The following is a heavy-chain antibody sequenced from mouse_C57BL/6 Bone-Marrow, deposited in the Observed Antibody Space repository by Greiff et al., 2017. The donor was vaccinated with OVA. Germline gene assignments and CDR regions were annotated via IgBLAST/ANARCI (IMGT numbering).Heavy chain of an antibody. Sequence: VQLQQSGAELVKPGASVKLSCTASGFNIKDYYMHWVKQRPEQGLEWIGRIDPEDGEPKYAPKFQGKATITADTSSNTAYLQLSSLTSEDTAVYYCAYYYGSSYYYAMDYWGQGTSVTVSS. CDR2: IDPEDGEP. D-gene: IGHD1-1*01. J-gene: IGHJ4*01. CDR1: GFNIKDYY. V-gene: IGHV14-2*01. CDR3: AYYYGSSYYYAMDY.